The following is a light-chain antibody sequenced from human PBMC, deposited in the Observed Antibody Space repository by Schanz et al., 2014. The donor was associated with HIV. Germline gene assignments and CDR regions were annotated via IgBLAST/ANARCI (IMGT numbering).Light chain of an antibody. V-gene: IGLV1-44*01. CDR3: GTWDDSLNGWV. CDR2: ANN. Sequence: QSVLTQPPSASGTPGQRVTISCSGSSSNIGINTVNWYQHLPGTAPKLLIQANNQRPSGVPDRFSGSKSGTSASLAISGLQSEDEADYYCGTWDDSLNGWVFGGGTKVTVL. J-gene: IGLJ3*02. CDR1: SSNIGINT.